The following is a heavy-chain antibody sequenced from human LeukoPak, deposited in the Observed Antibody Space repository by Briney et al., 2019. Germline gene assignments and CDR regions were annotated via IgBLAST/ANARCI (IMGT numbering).Heavy chain of an antibody. D-gene: IGHD5-24*01. J-gene: IGHJ4*02. CDR2: ISYDGSIK. CDR3: AKGGEMATIEETYY. Sequence: GGSLRLSCAASGFTFSTYAMHWVRQAPGRGLEWVTVISYDGSIKYYADSVKGRFTISRDNSKNTVYLQMHSLRDEDTAVYYCAKGGEMATIEETYYWGQGTLVTVSS. CDR1: GFTFSTYA. V-gene: IGHV3-30*18.